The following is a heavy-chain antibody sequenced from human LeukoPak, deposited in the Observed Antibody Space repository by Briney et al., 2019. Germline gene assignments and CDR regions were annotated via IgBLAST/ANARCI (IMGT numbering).Heavy chain of an antibody. D-gene: IGHD2-2*01. CDR2: IIPIFGIA. V-gene: IGHV1-69*04. J-gene: IGHJ5*02. CDR1: GRTFSSYA. CDR3: ARQCSSTSCYFEFDP. Sequence: SVKVSCKASGRTFSSYAISWVRQAPGQGLEWMGRIIPIFGIANYAQKFQGRVTITADKSTSTAYMELSSLRSEDTAVYYCARQCSSTSCYFEFDPWGQGTLVTVSS.